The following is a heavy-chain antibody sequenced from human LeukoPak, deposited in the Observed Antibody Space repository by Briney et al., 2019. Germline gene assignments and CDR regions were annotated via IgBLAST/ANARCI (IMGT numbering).Heavy chain of an antibody. CDR2: ISAYNGNT. CDR1: GYTFTSYG. CDR3: ARVPSSGYYYYYYGMDA. Sequence: ASVKVYCKASGYTFTSYGISWVRQAPGQGLEWMGWISAYNGNTNYAQKLQGRVTMTTDTSTSTAYMELRSLRSDDTAVYYCARVPSSGYYYYYYGMDAWGQGTTVTVSS. V-gene: IGHV1-18*01. D-gene: IGHD3-22*01. J-gene: IGHJ6*02.